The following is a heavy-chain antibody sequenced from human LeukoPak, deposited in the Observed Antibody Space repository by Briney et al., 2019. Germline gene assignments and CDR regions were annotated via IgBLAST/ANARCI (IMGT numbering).Heavy chain of an antibody. CDR2: IYYSGST. J-gene: IGHJ4*02. D-gene: IGHD6-19*01. CDR1: GGSISSYY. CDR3: ARDVDSSWYYFDY. Sequence: SETLSLTCTVSGGSISSYYWSWIRQPPGKGLEWIGYIYYSGSTNYNPSLKSRVTISVDTSKNQFSLKLSSVTAADTAVYYCARDVDSSWYYFDYWGQGTLVTVSS. V-gene: IGHV4-59*01.